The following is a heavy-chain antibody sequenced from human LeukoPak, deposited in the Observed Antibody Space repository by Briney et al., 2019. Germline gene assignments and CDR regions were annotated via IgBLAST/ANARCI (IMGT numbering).Heavy chain of an antibody. Sequence: GRSLRLSCAASGFTFSSYSMNWVRRAPGKGLEWVSYISSSSSTIYYADSVKGRFTISRDNAKNSLYLQMNSLRAEDTAVYYCAKGEYDFWSGYPTPYSFDYWGQGTLVTVSS. J-gene: IGHJ4*02. D-gene: IGHD3-3*01. CDR3: AKGEYDFWSGYPTPYSFDY. V-gene: IGHV3-48*01. CDR1: GFTFSSYS. CDR2: ISSSSSTI.